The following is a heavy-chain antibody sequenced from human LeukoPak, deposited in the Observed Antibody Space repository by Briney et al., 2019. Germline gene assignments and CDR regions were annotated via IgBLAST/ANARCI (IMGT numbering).Heavy chain of an antibody. CDR2: ISGSGGST. V-gene: IGHV3-23*01. CDR3: GKGDNNYYYDY. D-gene: IGHD5-24*01. J-gene: IGHJ4*02. CDR1: GFTFSDYY. Sequence: GGSLRLSCAASGFTFSDYYMSWIRQAPGKGLEWVSAISGSGGSTYYADSVKGRFTISRDNSKNTLYLQMNSLRAEDTAVYYCGKGDNNYYYDYWGQGTLVTVSS.